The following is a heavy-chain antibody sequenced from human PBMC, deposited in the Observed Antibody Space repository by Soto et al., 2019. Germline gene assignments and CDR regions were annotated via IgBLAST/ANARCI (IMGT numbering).Heavy chain of an antibody. CDR3: ARTPSIGGFDY. CDR1: GFTFDDYA. J-gene: IGHJ4*02. D-gene: IGHD2-15*01. CDR2: ITWNSGSI. V-gene: IGHV3-9*01. Sequence: GGSLRLSCAASGFTFDDYAMHWVRQAPGKGLEWVSSITWNSGSIAYADSVKGRFTISRDNAKNSLFLQMNSLRAEDTAVYYCARTPSIGGFDYWGQGTLVTVSS.